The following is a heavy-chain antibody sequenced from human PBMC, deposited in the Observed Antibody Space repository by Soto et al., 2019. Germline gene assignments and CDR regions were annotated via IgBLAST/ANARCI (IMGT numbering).Heavy chain of an antibody. CDR2: ISYDGSNK. Sequence: QVQLVESGGGVVQPGRSLRLSCAASGFTFSSYGMHWVRQAPGKGLEWVAVISYDGSNKYYADSVKGRFTISRDNSKNTLYLQMNSLRAEDTAVYYCAKEEAAAGSLDYWGQGTLATVSS. CDR3: AKEEAAAGSLDY. V-gene: IGHV3-30*18. CDR1: GFTFSSYG. J-gene: IGHJ4*02. D-gene: IGHD6-13*01.